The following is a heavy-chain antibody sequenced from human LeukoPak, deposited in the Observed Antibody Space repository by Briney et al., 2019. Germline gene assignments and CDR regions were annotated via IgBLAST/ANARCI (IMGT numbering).Heavy chain of an antibody. V-gene: IGHV3-48*03. CDR3: AGLNTGYDFWSGYYHY. D-gene: IGHD3-3*01. J-gene: IGHJ4*02. CDR1: GFTFSSYE. Sequence: GGSLRLSCAASGFTFSSYEMNWVRQAPGKGLEWVSYISSSGSTIYYADSVKGRFTISRDNAKNSLYLQMNSLRAEDTAVYYCAGLNTGYDFWSGYYHYWGQGTLVTVSS. CDR2: ISSSGSTI.